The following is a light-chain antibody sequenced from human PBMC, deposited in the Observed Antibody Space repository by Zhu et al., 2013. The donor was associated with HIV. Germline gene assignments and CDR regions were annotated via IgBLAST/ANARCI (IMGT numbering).Light chain of an antibody. J-gene: IGLJ3*02. CDR1: DIGSKS. Sequence: SYVLTQPPSVSVAPGKTAKITCGGSDIGSKSVHWYQQKPAQAPVLVVFDDSGRPSGIPERFSGSNSGNTATLTISRVEAGDEADYYCQVWDSSSQHRVFGGGTKLTVL. CDR2: DDS. CDR3: QVWDSSSQHRV. V-gene: IGLV3-21*03.